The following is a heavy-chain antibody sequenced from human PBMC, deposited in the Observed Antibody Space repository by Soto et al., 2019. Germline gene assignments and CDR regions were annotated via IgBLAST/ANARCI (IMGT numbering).Heavy chain of an antibody. CDR3: AKATYYRYYYYGMDV. V-gene: IGHV3-23*01. J-gene: IGHJ6*02. Sequence: VGSLRLSCAASGFTFSSYAMSWVRQAPGKGLEWVSAISGSGGSTYYADSVKGRFTISRDNSKNTLYLQMNSLRAEDTAVYYCAKATYYRYYYYGMDVWGQGTTVTVSS. CDR2: ISGSGGST. D-gene: IGHD1-26*01. CDR1: GFTFSSYA.